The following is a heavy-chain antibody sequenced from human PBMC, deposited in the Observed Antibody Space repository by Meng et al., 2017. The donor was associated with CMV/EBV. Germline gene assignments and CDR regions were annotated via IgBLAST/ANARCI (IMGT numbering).Heavy chain of an antibody. J-gene: IGHJ6*02. CDR3: ARDQGSGWYYYYYGMDV. V-gene: IGHV4-39*07. CDR1: GGSISSSSHY. D-gene: IGHD6-19*01. CDR2: IYYSGST. Sequence: SETLSLTCTVSGGSISSSSHYWGWIRQPPGKGLEWIGSIYYSGSTYYNPSLKSRVTISVDTSKNQFSLKLSSVTAADTAVYYCARDQGSGWYYYYYGMDVWGQGTTVTVSS.